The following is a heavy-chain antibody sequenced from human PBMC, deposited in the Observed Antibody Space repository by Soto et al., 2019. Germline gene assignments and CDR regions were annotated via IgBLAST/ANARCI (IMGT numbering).Heavy chain of an antibody. D-gene: IGHD4-17*01. CDR2: IIPIFGTA. J-gene: IGHJ6*02. CDR3: ARGTVTTAPYYYYGMDV. CDR1: GGTFSSYA. V-gene: IGHV1-69*01. Sequence: QVQLVQSGAEVKKPGSSVKVSCKASGGTFSSYAISWVRQAPGQGLEWMGGIIPIFGTANYAQKFQGRVTITADESTSTAYMELSSLKSEDTAVYYCARGTVTTAPYYYYGMDVWGQGTTVTVSS.